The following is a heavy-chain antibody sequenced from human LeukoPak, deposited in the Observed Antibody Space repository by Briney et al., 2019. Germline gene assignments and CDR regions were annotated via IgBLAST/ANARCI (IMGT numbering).Heavy chain of an antibody. CDR2: INPNIGDA. D-gene: IGHD2-21*02. Sequence: ATVKVSCKASGYTFTGFFMHWVRQAPGQGLEWMGWINPNIGDAYYAQKFQGRVTMTRDRSINTAYMELSRLTSDDTAVYYCARMDLDGGDSIGFDSWGQGTLVTVSS. CDR1: GYTFTGFF. J-gene: IGHJ5*01. CDR3: ARMDLDGGDSIGFDS. V-gene: IGHV1-2*02.